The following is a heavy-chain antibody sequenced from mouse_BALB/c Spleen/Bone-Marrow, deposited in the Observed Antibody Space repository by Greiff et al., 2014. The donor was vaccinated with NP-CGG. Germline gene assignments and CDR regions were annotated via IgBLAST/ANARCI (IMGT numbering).Heavy chain of an antibody. CDR2: VNPNNGDI. J-gene: IGHJ3*01. CDR1: GYSFTGYY. CDR3: ARSTATGIAY. V-gene: IGHV1-26*01. Sequence: DVQLQESGPDLVKPGASVKISCKASGYSFTGYYMYWVKQSHGKSLEWIGRVNPNNGDISYNQKFKGKAILTVDKSSSTAYMELRSLTSGDSAVYYCARSTATGIAYWGQGTLVTVSA. D-gene: IGHD1-2*01.